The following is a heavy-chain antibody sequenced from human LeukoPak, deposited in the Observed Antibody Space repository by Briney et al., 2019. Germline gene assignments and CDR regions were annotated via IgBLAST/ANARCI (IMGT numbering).Heavy chain of an antibody. J-gene: IGHJ5*02. CDR3: ARVVGYCSSTSCLNWFDP. CDR2: IYYSGST. CDR1: GGSISSGDYY. Sequence: SQTLSLTCTVSGGSISSGDYYWSWIRQPPGTGLEWIGYIYYSGSTYYNPSLKSRATISVDTSKNQFSLKLSSVTAADTAVYYCARVVGYCSSTSCLNWFDPWGQGTLVTVSS. V-gene: IGHV4-30-4*01. D-gene: IGHD2-2*03.